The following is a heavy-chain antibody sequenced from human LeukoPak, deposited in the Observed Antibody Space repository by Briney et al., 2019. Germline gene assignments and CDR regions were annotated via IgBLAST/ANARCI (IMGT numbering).Heavy chain of an antibody. CDR2: ISTDGDNT. CDR1: GFTFGSYA. J-gene: IGHJ3*02. CDR3: ARGKSSYCGGGGCQHDAFDI. D-gene: IGHD2-15*01. V-gene: IGHV3-64*01. Sequence: GGSLRLSCAASGFTFGSYAMHWVRQAPGKGLEYVSFISTDGDNTYYANSVKGRFTISRDNSKNTLYLQMGSLRAEDVAVYYCARGKSSYCGGGGCQHDAFDIWGQGTMVTASS.